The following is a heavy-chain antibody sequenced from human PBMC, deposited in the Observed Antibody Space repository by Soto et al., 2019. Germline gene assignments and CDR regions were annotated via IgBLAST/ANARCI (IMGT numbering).Heavy chain of an antibody. CDR2: IHPSGGGS. CDR1: GYPFNTYY. D-gene: IGHD6-25*01. Sequence: ASVKVSCKSSGYPFNTYYLHWARQAPGQGLEWMGMIHPSGGGSTYAQKFLGRVTMTMDSSTSTVFMELTSLRSADTAVYYCARGGLIAAATNNFDTWGQQNLVTISS. CDR3: ARGGLIAAATNNFDT. V-gene: IGHV1-46*02. J-gene: IGHJ4*02.